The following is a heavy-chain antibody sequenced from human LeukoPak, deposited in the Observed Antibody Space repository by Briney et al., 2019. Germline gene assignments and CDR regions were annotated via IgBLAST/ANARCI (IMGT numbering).Heavy chain of an antibody. Sequence: GGSLRLSCAASGFTFDDYGMSWVRQAPGKGLEWVSSISSSSSYIYYADSVKGRFTISRDNAKNSLYLQMNSLRAEDTAVYYCARAGDAFDIWGQGTMVTVSS. J-gene: IGHJ3*02. CDR3: ARAGDAFDI. CDR2: ISSSSSYI. CDR1: GFTFDDYG. V-gene: IGHV3-21*01.